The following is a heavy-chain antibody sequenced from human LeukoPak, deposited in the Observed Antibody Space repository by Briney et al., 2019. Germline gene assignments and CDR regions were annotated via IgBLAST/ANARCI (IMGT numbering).Heavy chain of an antibody. J-gene: IGHJ4*02. CDR1: GGSISSSNW. CDR2: IYYSGST. V-gene: IGHV4-4*02. D-gene: IGHD4-17*01. CDR3: ARGDYGESVDY. Sequence: SGTLSLTCGVSGGSISSSNWWSWIRQPPGKGLEWIGYIYYSGSTNYNPSLKSRVTISVDTSKNQFSLKLSSVTAADTAVYYCARGDYGESVDYWGQGTLVTVSS.